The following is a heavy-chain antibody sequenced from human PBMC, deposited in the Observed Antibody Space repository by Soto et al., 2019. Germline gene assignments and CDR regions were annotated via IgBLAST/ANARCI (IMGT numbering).Heavy chain of an antibody. D-gene: IGHD6-6*01. V-gene: IGHV1-18*04. Sequence: QVQLVQSGAEVKKPGASVKVSCKASGYTFSRNGISWERQAPGQWLEWMGRISGNNGNTNYAQRLQGRVTMTTDTATSTAYMELRSPRSDDTAVYYCARDDGGSSSRYYYYGLDVWGQGTTVTVSS. J-gene: IGHJ6*02. CDR1: GYTFSRNG. CDR2: ISGNNGNT. CDR3: ARDDGGSSSRYYYYGLDV.